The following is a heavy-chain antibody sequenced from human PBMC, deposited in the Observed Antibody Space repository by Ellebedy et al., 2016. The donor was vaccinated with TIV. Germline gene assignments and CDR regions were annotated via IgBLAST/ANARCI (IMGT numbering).Heavy chain of an antibody. CDR1: GYSFTSYG. J-gene: IGHJ3*01. CDR3: ARDLGSTSWYGDAFDV. D-gene: IGHD6-13*01. CDR2: ISAHNDNT. V-gene: IGHV1-18*01. Sequence: AASVKVSCKASGYSFTSYGFSWVRQAPGQGLEWMGWISAHNDNTNYAQKFQGRVTFLRDTSASTAYMELSSLRSEDTAIYYCARDLGSTSWYGDAFDVWGQGTMVTVSS.